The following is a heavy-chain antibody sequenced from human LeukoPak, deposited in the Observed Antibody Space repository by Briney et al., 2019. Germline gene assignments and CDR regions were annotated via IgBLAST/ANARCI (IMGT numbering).Heavy chain of an antibody. V-gene: IGHV4-59*08. CDR2: VYYSGST. CDR3: ARLNSGWYKTFDY. Sequence: SETLSLTCTVSGGSISRYYWSWIRQPPGKGLEWIGYVYYSGSTNYNPSLKSRVTISVDTSKNQFSLKLSSVTAADTAVYYCARLNSGWYKTFDYWGQGTLVTVSS. J-gene: IGHJ4*02. CDR1: GGSISRYY. D-gene: IGHD6-19*01.